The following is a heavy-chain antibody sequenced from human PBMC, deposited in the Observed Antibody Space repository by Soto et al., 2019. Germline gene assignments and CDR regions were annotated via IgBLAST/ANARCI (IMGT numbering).Heavy chain of an antibody. CDR2: ISDGGSDK. J-gene: IGHJ4*02. CDR3: AKDRDIVVVPTAMDH. V-gene: IGHV3-30*18. CDR1: GFTFSSYG. Sequence: QVQLVESGGGVVQPGRSLRLSCAASGFTFSSYGIHWFRQAPGKGLEWVAVISDGGSDKFYTESGKGQFTISRDNSKNTLYLQMNSLRAEDTAVYYCAKDRDIVVVPTAMDHWGQGTLVTVSS. D-gene: IGHD2-2*01.